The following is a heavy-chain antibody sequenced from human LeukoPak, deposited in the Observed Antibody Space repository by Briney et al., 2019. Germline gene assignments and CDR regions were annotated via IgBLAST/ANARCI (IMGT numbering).Heavy chain of an antibody. D-gene: IGHD2-21*02. CDR2: IRSDGSDT. J-gene: IGHJ4*02. CDR3: AKDIVGGGDDY. V-gene: IGHV3-74*01. CDR1: GFTFSDTW. Sequence: GGSLRLSCAASGFTFSDTWMHWVRQAPGEGLVWVSRIRSDGSDTRYAESVRGRFTISRDNAKNSIYLQMNSLRVEDTAVYYCAKDIVGGGDDYWGQGTLVIVSS.